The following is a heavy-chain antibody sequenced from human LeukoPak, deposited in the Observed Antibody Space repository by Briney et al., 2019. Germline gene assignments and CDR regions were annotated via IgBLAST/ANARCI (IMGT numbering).Heavy chain of an antibody. D-gene: IGHD3-10*01. J-gene: IGHJ4*02. CDR2: IIPIFGTA. CDR1: GGTFSSYA. V-gene: IGHV1-69*05. Sequence: SVKVSCKASGGTFSSYAISWVRQAPGQGLEWMGGIIPIFGTANYAQKFQGRVTITTDESTSTAYMELSSLRSEDTAVYYCASNSGSYLYYFDYWGREPWSPSPQ. CDR3: ASNSGSYLYYFDY.